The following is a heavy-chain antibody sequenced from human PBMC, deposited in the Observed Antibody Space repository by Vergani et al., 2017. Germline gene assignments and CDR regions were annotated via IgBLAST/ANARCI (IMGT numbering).Heavy chain of an antibody. CDR2: SRNKARSYTT. Sequence: EVQLVESGGGLVQPGGSLRLSCAASGFTLSDHVMDWVRQGPGKGLEWVGRSRNKARSYTTEYSASVKGRFTISRDDSRNSLYLQMNSLKTEDTAVYYCAKDLGHYYGSGTALDPWGQGTLVTVSS. CDR1: GFTLSDHV. CDR3: AKDLGHYYGSGTALDP. V-gene: IGHV3-72*01. J-gene: IGHJ5*02. D-gene: IGHD3-10*01.